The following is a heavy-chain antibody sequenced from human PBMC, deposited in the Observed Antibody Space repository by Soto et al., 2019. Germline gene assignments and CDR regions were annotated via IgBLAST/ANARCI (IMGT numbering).Heavy chain of an antibody. CDR2: ISGSGGST. CDR1: GFTFSSYA. CDR3: AKEGIAAAGPVYYYYYYGMDV. Sequence: EVQLLESGGGLVQPGGSLRLSCAASGFTFSSYAMSWVRQAPGKGLEWVSAISGSGGSTYYAASVKGRFTISRDNSKNTLYLQMNSLRAEDTAVYYCAKEGIAAAGPVYYYYYYGMDVWGQGTTVTVSS. V-gene: IGHV3-23*01. J-gene: IGHJ6*02. D-gene: IGHD6-13*01.